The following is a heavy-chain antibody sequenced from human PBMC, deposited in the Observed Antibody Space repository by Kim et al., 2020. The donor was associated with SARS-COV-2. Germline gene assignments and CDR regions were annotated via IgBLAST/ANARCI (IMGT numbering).Heavy chain of an antibody. J-gene: IGHJ4*02. V-gene: IGHV1-46*03. Sequence: NYAQKFHGNVTMTRDTSTSTVYMELSSQRSEDTAVYYCARGDSSEGEDYWGQGTLVTVSS. CDR3: ARGDSSEGEDY. D-gene: IGHD3-22*01.